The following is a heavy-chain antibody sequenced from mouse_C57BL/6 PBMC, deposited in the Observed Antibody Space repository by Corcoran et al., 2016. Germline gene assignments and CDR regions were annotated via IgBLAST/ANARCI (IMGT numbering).Heavy chain of an antibody. CDR2: INPNNGGT. CDR1: GYTFTDYY. J-gene: IGHJ2*01. Sequence: EVQLQQSGPELVKPGASVKISCKASGYTFTDYYMNWVKQSHGKSLEWIGDINPNNGGTSYNQKFKGKATLTVDKSSSTAYMELRSLTSEDSAVYYCARRSYYSNPYYFDYWGQGTTLTVSS. V-gene: IGHV1-26*01. D-gene: IGHD2-5*01. CDR3: ARRSYYSNPYYFDY.